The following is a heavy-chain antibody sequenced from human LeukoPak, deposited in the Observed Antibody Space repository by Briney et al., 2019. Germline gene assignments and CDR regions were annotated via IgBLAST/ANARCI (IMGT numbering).Heavy chain of an antibody. D-gene: IGHD3-22*01. J-gene: IGHJ3*02. CDR2: IKQDGSEK. CDR3: ARDLRGYYSDDAFDI. Sequence: GGSLRLSCAASKFTFSSYWMSWVRQAPGKGLEGVANIKQDGSEKYYVDSVKGRFTISRDNAKNSLYLQVNSLRAEDTAVYYCARDLRGYYSDDAFDIWGQGTMVTVSS. V-gene: IGHV3-7*01. CDR1: KFTFSSYW.